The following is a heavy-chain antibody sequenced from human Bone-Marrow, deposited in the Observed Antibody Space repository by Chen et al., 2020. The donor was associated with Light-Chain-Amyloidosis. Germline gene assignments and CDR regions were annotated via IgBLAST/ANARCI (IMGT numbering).Heavy chain of an antibody. CDR2: LYYSGST. V-gene: IGHV4-31*03. CDR3: ARDVAGYCSSTSCYPGWFDP. J-gene: IGHJ5*02. Sequence: QVQLQESGPGLVKPSQTLSLTCTVSGGSISSGGYYWSWIRQHPGKGLEWIGYLYYSGSTYYNPSLKSRVTISVDTSKNQFSLKLSSLTAADTAVYYCARDVAGYCSSTSCYPGWFDPWGQGTLVTVSS. CDR1: GGSISSGGYY. D-gene: IGHD2-2*01.